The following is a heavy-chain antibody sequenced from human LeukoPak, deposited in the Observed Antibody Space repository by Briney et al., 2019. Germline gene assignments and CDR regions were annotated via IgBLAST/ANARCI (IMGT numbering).Heavy chain of an antibody. J-gene: IGHJ3*02. CDR1: GFTLSSYA. Sequence: GGSLRLSCAASGFTLSSYAMSWVRQAPAKGLEWVAAIRTSGDSTYYADSVKGRITIFRDNSKKMLSLQMSSLRAEDTAVYYCVRDPNLIGIIDIWGQGTKVTVSS. D-gene: IGHD2-21*01. CDR2: IRTSGDST. V-gene: IGHV3-23*01. CDR3: VRDPNLIGIIDI.